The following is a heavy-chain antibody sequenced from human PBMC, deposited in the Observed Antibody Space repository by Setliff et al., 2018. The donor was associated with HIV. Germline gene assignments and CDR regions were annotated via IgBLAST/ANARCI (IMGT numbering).Heavy chain of an antibody. CDR3: ATDYNRGAFWHL. Sequence: PGGSLRLSCAASGFAFSGHQMSWVRQVPGKGLVWVSHISPDATIAGSGDSVKGRFTMSRDNAKNTAYLHMYRLTVDDTGVYYCATDYNRGAFWHLWGQGTQVTVSS. D-gene: IGHD3-10*01. CDR1: GFAFSGHQ. V-gene: IGHV3-74*01. J-gene: IGHJ4*02. CDR2: ISPDATIA.